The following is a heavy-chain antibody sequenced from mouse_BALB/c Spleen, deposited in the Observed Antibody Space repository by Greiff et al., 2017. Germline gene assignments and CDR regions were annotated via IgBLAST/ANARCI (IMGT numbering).Heavy chain of an antibody. Sequence: VQLQQSGPELVKPGASVKISCKASGYAFSSSWMNWVKQRPGQGLEWIGRIYPGDGDTNYNGKFKGKATLTADKSSSTAYMQLSSLTSVDSAVYFCAIYGNFVMDYWGQGTSGTVSS. CDR3: AIYGNFVMDY. D-gene: IGHD2-1*01. CDR1: GYAFSSSW. V-gene: IGHV1-82*01. J-gene: IGHJ4*01. CDR2: IYPGDGDT.